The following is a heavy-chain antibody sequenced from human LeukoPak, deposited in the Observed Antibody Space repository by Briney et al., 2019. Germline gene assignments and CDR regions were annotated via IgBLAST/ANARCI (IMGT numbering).Heavy chain of an antibody. D-gene: IGHD3-3*01. CDR1: GFTFSNCS. CDR3: AKDYQGTVFGVLTLGSYFDY. V-gene: IGHV3-48*01. J-gene: IGHJ4*02. CDR2: IEYNGDHI. Sequence: QSGGSLKPSCVASGFTFSNCSMHWVRQAPGKELEGVSYIEYNGDHIYYADSVQGRFTGSRDNSKNTLYLQVNSLRAEDTAIYYCAKDYQGTVFGVLTLGSYFDYWGQGTLVTVSS.